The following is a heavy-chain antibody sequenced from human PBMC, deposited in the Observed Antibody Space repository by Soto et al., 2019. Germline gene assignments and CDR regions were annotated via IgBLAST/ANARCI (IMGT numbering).Heavy chain of an antibody. V-gene: IGHV1-2*02. J-gene: IGHJ4*02. Sequence: QMQLVQSGAEARKPGASVKVSCKTSGYTFTGYYLNWVRQAPGRGLEWVGWINPKTGDTNNAQKFQGGVTMTPNTSIRTGYRELSGRKSDDPACTSCGTGDHLVRGGQGTRVTVS. CDR2: INPKTGDT. CDR1: GYTFTGYY. CDR3: GTGDHLVR. D-gene: IGHD6-6*01.